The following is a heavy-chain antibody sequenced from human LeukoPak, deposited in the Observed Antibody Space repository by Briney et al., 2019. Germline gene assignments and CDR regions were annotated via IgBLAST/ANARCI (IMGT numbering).Heavy chain of an antibody. CDR3: ARELSGSYYDFDY. CDR2: IRTKAYGGTT. V-gene: IGHV3-49*04. D-gene: IGHD1-26*01. J-gene: IGHJ4*02. Sequence: GGSLRLSCTASGFTFGDYAMSWVRQAPGKGLEWVGFIRTKAYGGTTEYAASVKGRFTISRDDSKSIVYLQMNSLKTEDTAVYYCARELSGSYYDFDYWGQGTLGTVSS. CDR1: GFTFGDYA.